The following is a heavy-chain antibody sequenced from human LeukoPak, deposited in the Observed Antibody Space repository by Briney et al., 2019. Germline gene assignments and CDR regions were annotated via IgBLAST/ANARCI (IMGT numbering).Heavy chain of an antibody. D-gene: IGHD1-26*01. J-gene: IGHJ4*02. Sequence: GRSLRLSCAASGFXFSSYDIHWVRQAPGKGLEWVAVISYDGSDKYYVDSVKGRFTISRDNSKNTLYLQMNSLKAEDAAVYYCARVLSGSYDNYFDYWGQGTLVTVSS. V-gene: IGHV3-30*03. CDR1: GFXFSSYD. CDR2: ISYDGSDK. CDR3: ARVLSGSYDNYFDY.